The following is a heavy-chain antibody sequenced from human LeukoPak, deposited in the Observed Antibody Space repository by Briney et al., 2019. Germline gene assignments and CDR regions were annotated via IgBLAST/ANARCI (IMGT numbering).Heavy chain of an antibody. CDR2: INPNSGGT. V-gene: IGHV1-2*02. CDR1: GYTFTGYY. Sequence: ASVKVSCKASGYTFTGYYMHWVRQAPGQGLEWMGWINPNSGGTNYAQKLQGRVTMTTDTSTSTAYMELRSLRSDDTAVYYCAREIGYYYGSGSYYDYWGQGTLVTVSS. J-gene: IGHJ4*02. D-gene: IGHD3-10*01. CDR3: AREIGYYYGSGSYYDY.